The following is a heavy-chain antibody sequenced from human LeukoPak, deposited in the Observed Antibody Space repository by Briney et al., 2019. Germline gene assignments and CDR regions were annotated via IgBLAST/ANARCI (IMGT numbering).Heavy chain of an antibody. CDR1: GFTFSSYW. D-gene: IGHD5-24*01. V-gene: IGHV3-74*01. CDR3: ARVGEMSTNTLWFDP. Sequence: PGGSLRLSCAASGFTFSSYWMHWVRQAPGKGLVWVSRINYDGSSTRYADSVKGRFTISRDNAKNTLYLQMNSLRHEDTAIYYCARVGEMSTNTLWFDPWGQGTLVTVSS. CDR2: INYDGSST. J-gene: IGHJ5*02.